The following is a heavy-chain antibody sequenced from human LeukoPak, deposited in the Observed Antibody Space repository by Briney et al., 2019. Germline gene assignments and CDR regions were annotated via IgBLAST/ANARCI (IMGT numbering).Heavy chain of an antibody. CDR2: IDKNGREK. Sequence: SGGSLRPSCTVSGFTFSKYWMRWVRQAPGKGLEWVASIDKNGREKRYVDSVEGRFTISRDNAKDSVYLQMTSLGAEDTAVYYCATYTQNFGAPGTDYWGQGTLVTVSS. D-gene: IGHD3-10*01. V-gene: IGHV3-7*01. J-gene: IGHJ4*02. CDR3: ATYTQNFGAPGTDY. CDR1: GFTFSKYW.